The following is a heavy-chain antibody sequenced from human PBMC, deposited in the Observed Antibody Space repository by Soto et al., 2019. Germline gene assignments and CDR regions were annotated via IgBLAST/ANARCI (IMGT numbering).Heavy chain of an antibody. CDR2: IIPIFGTA. CDR1: GGTFSSYA. V-gene: IGHV1-69*06. Sequence: QLQLVQSGAELKKPGSSVKVSCKASGGTFSSYAISWVRQAPGQGLDWMGGIIPIFGTANYAQKFQGRVTITADKSTSTAYMELSSLRSEDTAVYYCARNSLYYDSSGYYYGRAFDIWGQGTMVTVSS. J-gene: IGHJ3*02. CDR3: ARNSLYYDSSGYYYGRAFDI. D-gene: IGHD3-22*01.